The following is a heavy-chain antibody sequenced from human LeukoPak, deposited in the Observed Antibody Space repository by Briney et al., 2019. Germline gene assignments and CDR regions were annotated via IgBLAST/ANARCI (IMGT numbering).Heavy chain of an antibody. D-gene: IGHD2-2*01. CDR1: GYTFTSYG. CDR2: ISAYNGNT. CDR3: ARRGVPAATNYFDY. J-gene: IGHJ4*02. V-gene: IGHV1-18*04. Sequence: ASVNVSCMASGYTFTSYGISWVRQAPGQGLEWMGWISAYNGNTNYAQKLQGRVTMTTDTSTSTTYMELRSLRSDDTAVYYCARRGVPAATNYFDYWGQGTLVTVSS.